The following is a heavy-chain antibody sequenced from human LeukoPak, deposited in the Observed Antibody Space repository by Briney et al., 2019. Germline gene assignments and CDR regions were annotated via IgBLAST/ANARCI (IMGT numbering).Heavy chain of an antibody. D-gene: IGHD6-6*01. CDR2: IYYSGST. CDR1: GGSISSYY. Sequence: SETLSLTCTVSGGSISSYYWSWIRQPPGKGLEWIGYIYYSGSTNYNPSLKSRVTISVDTSKNQFSLKLSSVTAADTAVYYCARDIARPYDLTTWFDPWGQGTLVTVSS. V-gene: IGHV4-59*01. CDR3: ARDIARPYDLTTWFDP. J-gene: IGHJ5*02.